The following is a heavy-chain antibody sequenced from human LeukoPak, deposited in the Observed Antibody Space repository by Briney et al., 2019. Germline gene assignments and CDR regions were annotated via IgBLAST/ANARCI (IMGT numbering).Heavy chain of an antibody. CDR2: ISWNSGSI. V-gene: IGHV3-9*01. CDR1: GFTFDDYA. D-gene: IGHD3-22*01. CDR3: AKAQGDYDSSGYYYYYGMDV. Sequence: GGSLRLSCAASGFTFDDYAMHWVRQAPGKGLEWVSGISWNSGSIGYADSVKGRFTISRDNSKNTLYLQMNSLRAEDTAVYYCAKAQGDYDSSGYYYYYGMDVWGQGTTVTVSS. J-gene: IGHJ6*02.